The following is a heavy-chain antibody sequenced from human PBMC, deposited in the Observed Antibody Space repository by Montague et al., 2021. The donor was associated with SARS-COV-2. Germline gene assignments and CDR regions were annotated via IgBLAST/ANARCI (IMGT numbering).Heavy chain of an antibody. CDR3: ARTRVGGRYYPGNYYYHYDMDV. CDR2: IYYSGST. J-gene: IGHJ6*02. Sequence: SETLSLTCTVSGDSISSDYWSWIRQSPGKGLEWIGYIYYSGSTNYNPSLKSRVTISIDTSKNQFSLKLNSVTAADTAVFYCARTRVGGRYYPGNYYYHYDMDVWGQGTTVTVSS. CDR1: GDSISSDY. V-gene: IGHV4-59*08. D-gene: IGHD1-26*01.